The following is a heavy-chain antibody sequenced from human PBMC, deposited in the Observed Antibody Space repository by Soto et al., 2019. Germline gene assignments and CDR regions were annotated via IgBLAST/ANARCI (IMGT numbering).Heavy chain of an antibody. CDR3: AKVGGGGVDV. CDR2: ISGSGGST. CDR1: GFTFSSYA. Sequence: EVQLLESGGGLVQPGGSLRLSCAASGFTFSSYAMSWVRQAPGKGLEWVSAISGSGGSTYYADSVKGRFTISRDNSKNTLDVQRNSLRAEDTAVYDCAKVGGGGVDVWGEGNTVAVSS. J-gene: IGHJ6*04. D-gene: IGHD1-26*01. V-gene: IGHV3-23*01.